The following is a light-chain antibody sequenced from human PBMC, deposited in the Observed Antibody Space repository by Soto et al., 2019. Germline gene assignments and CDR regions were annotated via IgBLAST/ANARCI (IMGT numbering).Light chain of an antibody. V-gene: IGKV3-11*01. J-gene: IGKJ5*01. CDR3: QQRSNWPRIT. CDR1: QSVSSY. CDR2: DAS. Sequence: EIVLTLSPATLALSQRERATLSCRASQSVSSYLAWYQQKPGQAPRLLIYDASNRATDIPARFSGSGSGTDFTLTISSLEPEDFAVYYCQQRSNWPRITFGQGTRLEI.